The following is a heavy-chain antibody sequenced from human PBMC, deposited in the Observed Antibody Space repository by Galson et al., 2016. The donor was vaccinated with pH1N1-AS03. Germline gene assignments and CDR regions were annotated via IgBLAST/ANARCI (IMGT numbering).Heavy chain of an antibody. Sequence: ETLSLTCTVSGGSVSSRDHYWVWIRQTPGKGLEWIGHTYYSGNSYYNPSLKSRVNFSVDTSKNQFSLKLASVTAADTAVYYCAKTVFTDAFDIWSPGTRVSVSS. V-gene: IGHV4-39*01. D-gene: IGHD4-11*01. CDR3: AKTVFTDAFDI. J-gene: IGHJ3*02. CDR2: TYYSGNS. CDR1: GGSVSSRDHY.